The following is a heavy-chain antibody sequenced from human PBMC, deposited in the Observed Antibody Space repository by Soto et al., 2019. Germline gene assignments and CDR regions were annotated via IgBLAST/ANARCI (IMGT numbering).Heavy chain of an antibody. CDR3: AKDDDTSSHYSLLDF. Sequence: QVQLVESGGGVVQPGTSLRLSCAASGFTFSHYGIHWVRQAPGKGLEWVAVTWSGGRGEYYADSVRGQFTISRDNSKTTVYLQMNSLRVEDTAVYYCAKDDDTSSHYSLLDFRGQGTLVTVSS. CDR2: TWSGGRGE. D-gene: IGHD3-22*01. CDR1: GFTFSHYG. J-gene: IGHJ4*02. V-gene: IGHV3-33*06.